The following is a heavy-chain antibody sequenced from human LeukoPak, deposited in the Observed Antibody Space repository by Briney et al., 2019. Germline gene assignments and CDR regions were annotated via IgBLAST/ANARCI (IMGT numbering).Heavy chain of an antibody. Sequence: PSETLSLTCTVSGGSISSYYWSWIRQPPGKGLEWIGNVYYTGSTNYNPSLKSRVTVSVDTSKNQFSLKLASVTAADTAVYYCARRKLRTSWRDYWGQGTLVTVSS. CDR3: ARRKLRTSWRDY. CDR2: VYYTGST. V-gene: IGHV4-59*08. CDR1: GGSISSYY. J-gene: IGHJ4*02. D-gene: IGHD6-13*01.